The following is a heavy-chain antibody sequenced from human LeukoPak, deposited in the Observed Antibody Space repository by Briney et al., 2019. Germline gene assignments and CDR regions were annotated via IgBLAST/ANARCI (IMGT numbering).Heavy chain of an antibody. V-gene: IGHV3-33*01. Sequence: PGGSLRLSCAASGFTFSSYGMHWVRQAPGKGLEWVAVIWYDGSNKYYADSVKGRFTISRDNSKNTLYLQMNSLRAEDTAVYYCARDSWQWLVQFVDYWGQGTLVTVSS. CDR3: ARDSWQWLVQFVDY. J-gene: IGHJ4*02. CDR1: GFTFSSYG. CDR2: IWYDGSNK. D-gene: IGHD6-19*01.